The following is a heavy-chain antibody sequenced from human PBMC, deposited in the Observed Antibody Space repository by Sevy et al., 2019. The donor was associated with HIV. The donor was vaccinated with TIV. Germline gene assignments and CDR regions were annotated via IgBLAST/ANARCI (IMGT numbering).Heavy chain of an antibody. CDR1: GFTFSSYR. CDR3: ASLYNGFDY. D-gene: IGHD1-20*01. V-gene: IGHV3-21*01. J-gene: IGHJ4*02. CDR2: ISRSSTYI. Sequence: GGSLRLSCAASGFTFSSYRMIWVRQAPGKGLEWVSSISRSSTYISYADSVKGRFTISRDNAENSLFLQMNSLRAEDTAVYYCASLYNGFDYWGQGPLVTVSS.